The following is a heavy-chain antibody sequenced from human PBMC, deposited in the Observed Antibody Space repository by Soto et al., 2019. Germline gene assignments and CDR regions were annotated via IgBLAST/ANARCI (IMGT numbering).Heavy chain of an antibody. CDR3: ARVRGPSGSVDY. CDR2: IIPIFGTT. J-gene: IGHJ4*02. CDR1: GGTFSSYA. Sequence: SVKVSCKASGGTFSSYAISWVRQAPGQGLEWMGGIIPIFGTTNYAQKFQGRVTITTDESTSTAYMELSRLRSEDTAVYYCARVRGPSGSVDYWGQGTLVTVSS. V-gene: IGHV1-69*05. D-gene: IGHD1-26*01.